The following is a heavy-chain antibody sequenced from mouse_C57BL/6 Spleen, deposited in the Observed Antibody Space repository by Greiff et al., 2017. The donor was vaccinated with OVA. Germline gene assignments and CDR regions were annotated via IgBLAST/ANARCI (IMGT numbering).Heavy chain of an antibody. CDR2: ISSGSSTI. V-gene: IGHV5-17*01. CDR1: GFTFSDYG. Sequence: DVHLVESGGGLVKPGGSLKLSCAASGFTFSDYGMHWVRQAPEKGLEWVAYISSGSSTIYYADTVKGRFTISRDNAKNTLFLQMTSLRSEDTAMYYCARRLYYAMDYWGQGTSVTVSS. J-gene: IGHJ4*01. D-gene: IGHD1-2*01. CDR3: ARRLYYAMDY.